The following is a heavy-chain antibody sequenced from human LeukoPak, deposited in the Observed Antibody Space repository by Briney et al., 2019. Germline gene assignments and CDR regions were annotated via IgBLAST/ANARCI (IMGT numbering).Heavy chain of an antibody. CDR1: GFIFSSYR. Sequence: GGSPRLSCAASGFIFSSYRMNWVRQAPGKGLEWVSYISSSGATMYYADSVKGRFTISRDNAKNSLYLQMNSLRAEDTAVYYCARHAAVDVTAPSFDSWGQGALVTVSS. CDR3: ARHAAVDVTAPSFDS. CDR2: ISSSGATM. J-gene: IGHJ4*02. D-gene: IGHD2-21*02. V-gene: IGHV3-48*03.